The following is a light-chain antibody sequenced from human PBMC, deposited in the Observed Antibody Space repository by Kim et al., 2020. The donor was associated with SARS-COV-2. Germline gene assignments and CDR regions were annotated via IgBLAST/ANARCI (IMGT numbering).Light chain of an antibody. Sequence: ELTQPPSASGTPGQRVTISCSGSSSNIGSFPVNWYQQLPGTAPKLLIYSNTQRPSGVPDRFSGSKSGTSASLAISGLQSEDEADYYCAAWDDRLNGWVFGGGTKLTVL. CDR1: SSNIGSFP. CDR3: AAWDDRLNGWV. CDR2: SNT. V-gene: IGLV1-44*01. J-gene: IGLJ3*02.